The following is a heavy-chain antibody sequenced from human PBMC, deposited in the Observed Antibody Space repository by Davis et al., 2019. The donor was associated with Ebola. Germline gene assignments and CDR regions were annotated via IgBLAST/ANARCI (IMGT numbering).Heavy chain of an antibody. D-gene: IGHD3-22*01. V-gene: IGHV5-51*01. CDR2: IYPGDSDT. J-gene: IGHJ4*02. CDR1: GYSFTSYW. Sequence: KVSCKGSGYSFTSYWIGWVRQMPGKGLEWMGIIYPGDSDTRYSPSFQGQVTISADKSISTAYLQWSSLKASDTAMYYCARTKSYYYDSFDYWGQGTLVTVPS. CDR3: ARTKSYYYDSFDY.